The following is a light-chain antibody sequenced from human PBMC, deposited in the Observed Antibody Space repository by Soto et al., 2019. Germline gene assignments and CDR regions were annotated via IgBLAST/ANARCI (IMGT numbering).Light chain of an antibody. CDR1: LRVLLTSNNKNY. J-gene: IGKJ1*01. CDR2: WAS. CDR3: QQYYSTPT. Sequence: DTVMTQSPDSLAVSLGERGAINCTSRLRVLLTSNNKNYLAWYRQKPGQPHKLLISWASSRESGVPDRFSGGGSGTDFTLTINSLQAEDVAVYYCQQYYSTPTLGQGTKVDIK. V-gene: IGKV4-1*01.